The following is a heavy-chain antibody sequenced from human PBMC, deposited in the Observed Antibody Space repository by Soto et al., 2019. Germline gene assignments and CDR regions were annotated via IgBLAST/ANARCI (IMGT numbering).Heavy chain of an antibody. CDR3: ARHGSVYYYYYMDV. Sequence: PSETLSLTCTVSSGSISSYYWSWIRQPPGKGLEWIGYIYYSGSTNYNPSLKSRVTISVDTSKNQFSLKLSSVTAADTAVYYCARHGSVYYYYYMDVWGKGTTVTVSS. J-gene: IGHJ6*03. CDR2: IYYSGST. V-gene: IGHV4-59*08. CDR1: SGSISSYY. D-gene: IGHD5-12*01.